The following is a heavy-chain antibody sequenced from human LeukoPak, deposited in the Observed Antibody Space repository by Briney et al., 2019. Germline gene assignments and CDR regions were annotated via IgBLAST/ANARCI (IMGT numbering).Heavy chain of an antibody. D-gene: IGHD2-2*01. CDR2: ISWNSGSI. Sequence: GRSLRLSCAASRFTFDDYAMHWGRQAPGKGLEWGSEISWNSGSICYADSVKRLFTISRDNAKNSLYLQMNSLRAEDAALYYCAKVLRKNQLLPVFDYWGQGTLVTVSS. V-gene: IGHV3-9*01. CDR1: RFTFDDYA. J-gene: IGHJ4*02. CDR3: AKVLRKNQLLPVFDY.